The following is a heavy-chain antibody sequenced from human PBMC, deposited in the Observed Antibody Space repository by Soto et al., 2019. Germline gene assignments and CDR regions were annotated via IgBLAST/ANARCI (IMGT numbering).Heavy chain of an antibody. V-gene: IGHV1-18*01. J-gene: IGHJ5*02. CDR2: ISAYKGNT. Sequence: QVQLVQSGAEVKKPGASVKVSCRASGYTFTSYGISWVRQAPGKGLEWMGWISAYKGNTNYAQKLQGRVTMTTDTSTSTAYMELRSLRSDDTAVYYCARKGGTYYDFWSGNNWFDPWGQGTLVTVSS. D-gene: IGHD3-3*01. CDR1: GYTFTSYG. CDR3: ARKGGTYYDFWSGNNWFDP.